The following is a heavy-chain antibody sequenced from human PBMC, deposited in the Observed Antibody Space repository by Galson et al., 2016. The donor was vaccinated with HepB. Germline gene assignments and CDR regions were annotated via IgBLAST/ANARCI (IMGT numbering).Heavy chain of an antibody. CDR3: AKSLLGVTLVSYYYGMDV. D-gene: IGHD2-21*02. CDR2: ISGSGTNT. CDR1: GFTLSNYV. V-gene: IGHV3-23*01. Sequence: SLRLSCAASGFTLSNYVMNWVRQAPGKGLEWVSAISGSGTNTYYEDSVKGRFTISRDNSKNTLFLQMNSLRAEDTAVYYCAKSLLGVTLVSYYYGMDVWGQGTTVTVSS. J-gene: IGHJ6*02.